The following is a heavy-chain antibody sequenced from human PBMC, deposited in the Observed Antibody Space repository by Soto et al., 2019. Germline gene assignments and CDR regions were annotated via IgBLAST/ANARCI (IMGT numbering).Heavy chain of an antibody. Sequence: ASVKVSCKVSGYNLTELSMHWVRQAPGKGLEWMGGFDPEDGETIYAQKFQGRVTMTEDTSTDTAYMELSSLRSGDTAVYYCATIRYDYIWGSYRYTEKHYYFDYWGQGTLVTVSS. V-gene: IGHV1-24*01. CDR2: FDPEDGET. J-gene: IGHJ4*02. D-gene: IGHD3-16*02. CDR3: ATIRYDYIWGSYRYTEKHYYFDY. CDR1: GYNLTELS.